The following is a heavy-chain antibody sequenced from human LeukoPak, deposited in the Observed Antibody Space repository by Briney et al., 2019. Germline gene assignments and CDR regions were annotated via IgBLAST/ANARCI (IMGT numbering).Heavy chain of an antibody. CDR3: ARQPGMTAKSWYFNL. Sequence: GESLKISCEGSGYTITKYWIGWVRQMPGIGLEWMGIIHPGDSHTWYSPSFQGQVTISADKSISMAYLQWSSLKASDTAMYFCARQPGMTAKSWYFNLWGRGTLVTVSS. CDR2: IHPGDSHT. J-gene: IGHJ2*01. D-gene: IGHD2-2*01. V-gene: IGHV5-51*01. CDR1: GYTITKYW.